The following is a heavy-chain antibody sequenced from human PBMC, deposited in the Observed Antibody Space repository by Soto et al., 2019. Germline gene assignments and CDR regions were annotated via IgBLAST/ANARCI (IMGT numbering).Heavy chain of an antibody. CDR2: IIPILGIA. CDR1: GGTFSSYT. CDR3: AGSSGYRVHYGMDV. J-gene: IGHJ6*02. D-gene: IGHD3-22*01. V-gene: IGHV1-69*02. Sequence: GASVKLTCKASGGTFSSYTISCVRQAPGQGLEWMGRIIPILGIANYAQKFQGRVTITADKSTSTAYMELSSLRSEDTAVYYCAGSSGYRVHYGMDVWGQGTTVTV.